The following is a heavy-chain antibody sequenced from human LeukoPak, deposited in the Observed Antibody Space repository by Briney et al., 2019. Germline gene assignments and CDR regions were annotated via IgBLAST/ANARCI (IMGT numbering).Heavy chain of an antibody. V-gene: IGHV1-46*01. Sequence: GASVKVSCKASGYTFTSYYMHWVRQAPGQGLEWMGIINPSGGSTSYAQRFQGRGTMTRDTSTSTVYMELSSLRSEDTAVYYCARVDIVATIGGGDFDYWGQGTLVTVSS. J-gene: IGHJ4*02. CDR1: GYTFTSYY. D-gene: IGHD5-12*01. CDR2: INPSGGST. CDR3: ARVDIVATIGGGDFDY.